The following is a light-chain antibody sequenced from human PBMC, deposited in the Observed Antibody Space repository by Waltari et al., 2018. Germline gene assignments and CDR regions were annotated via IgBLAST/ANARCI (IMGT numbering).Light chain of an antibody. CDR3: NSKTGSSTWV. Sequence: QSALTQPASVSGSPGQSITISCTGTRSDVGYSKYVSWYRQHPGKAPKLMIYEFSNRPPGSSNRFSGSKPGNTATLTISGLQADDEADYYGNSKTGSSTWVFGGGTKLTVL. CDR1: RSDVGYSKY. J-gene: IGLJ3*02. V-gene: IGLV2-14*01. CDR2: EFS.